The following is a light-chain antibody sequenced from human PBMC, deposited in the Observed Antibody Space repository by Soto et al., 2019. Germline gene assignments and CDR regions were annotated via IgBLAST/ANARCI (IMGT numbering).Light chain of an antibody. CDR2: DAS. Sequence: DIQMTQSPSSLSASVGDRVTITCRASQSISSYLNWYQQKPGKAPKLLIYDASSLQSGVPSRFSGSGSGTDFTLTISNQQPEDFATYYCQQSYSTPLTFGGGTKVEIK. V-gene: IGKV1-39*01. CDR1: QSISSY. J-gene: IGKJ4*01. CDR3: QQSYSTPLT.